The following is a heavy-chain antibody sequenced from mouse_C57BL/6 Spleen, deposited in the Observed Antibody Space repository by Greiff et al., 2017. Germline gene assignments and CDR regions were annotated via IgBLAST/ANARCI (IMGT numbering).Heavy chain of an antibody. D-gene: IGHD2-12*01. CDR2: IYPGDGDT. Sequence: VQLQQSGPELVKPGASVKISCKASGYAFSSSWMNWVKQRPGKGLEWIGRIYPGDGDTNYNGKFKGKATLTADKSSSTAYMQLSSLTSEDSAVYVCARENYSSWFAYWGQGTLVTVAA. CDR3: ARENYSSWFAY. V-gene: IGHV1-82*01. CDR1: GYAFSSSW. J-gene: IGHJ3*01.